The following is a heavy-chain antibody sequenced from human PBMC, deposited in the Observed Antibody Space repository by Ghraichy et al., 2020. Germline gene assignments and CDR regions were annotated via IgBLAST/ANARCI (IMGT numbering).Heavy chain of an antibody. D-gene: IGHD1-14*01. Sequence: SETLSLTCAVYGGSFSGYYWSWIRQPPGKGLEWIGEINHSGSTNYNPSLKSRVTISVDTSKNQFSLKLSSVTAADTAVYYCARGPGISYYYYYYGMDVWGQGTTVTVSS. CDR2: INHSGST. V-gene: IGHV4-34*01. CDR1: GGSFSGYY. CDR3: ARGPGISYYYYYYGMDV. J-gene: IGHJ6*02.